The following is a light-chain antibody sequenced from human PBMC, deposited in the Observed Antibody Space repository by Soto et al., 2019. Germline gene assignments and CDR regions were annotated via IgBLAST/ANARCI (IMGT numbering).Light chain of an antibody. CDR2: DAS. CDR3: QQYGSSQVT. J-gene: IGKJ4*01. V-gene: IGKV3-20*01. CDR1: QSVSSSY. Sequence: EVVFTQSPGTLSLSPGERATLSCRASQSVSSSYLAWYQQKPGQAPRLLIYDASSRATGIPDRFSGSGSGTDFTLTISRLEPEDFAVYYCQQYGSSQVTFGGGTKVDIK.